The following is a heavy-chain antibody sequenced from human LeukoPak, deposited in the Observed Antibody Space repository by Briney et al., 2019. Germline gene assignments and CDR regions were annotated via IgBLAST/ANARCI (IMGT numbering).Heavy chain of an antibody. V-gene: IGHV4-59*08. J-gene: IGHJ4*02. CDR3: ARRGSSWYAHFDY. CDR1: GGSISSYY. D-gene: IGHD6-13*01. CDR2: IYYSGST. Sequence: KPSETLSLTCTASGGSISSYYWSWIRQPPGKGLEWIGYIYYSGSTNYNPSLKSRVTISVDTSKNQFSLKLSSVTAADTAVYYCARRGSSWYAHFDYWGQGTLVTVSS.